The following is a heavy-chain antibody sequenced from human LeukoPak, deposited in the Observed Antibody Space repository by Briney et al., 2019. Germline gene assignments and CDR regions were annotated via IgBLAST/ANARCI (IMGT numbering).Heavy chain of an antibody. CDR1: GGSISSYY. V-gene: IGHV4-59*01. CDR2: IYYSGST. D-gene: IGHD3-22*01. J-gene: IGHJ4*02. CDR3: ARNYYYDSSGYLY. Sequence: SETLSLTCTVSGGSISSYYWSWIRQPPGKGLEWIGYIYYSGSTNYNPSLKSRVTMSVDTSKNQFSLKLSSVTAADTAVYYCARNYYYDSSGYLYWGQGTLVTVSS.